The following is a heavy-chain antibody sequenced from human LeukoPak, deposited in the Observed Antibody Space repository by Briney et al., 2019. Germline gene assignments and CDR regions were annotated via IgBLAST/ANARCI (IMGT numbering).Heavy chain of an antibody. Sequence: KPSETLSLTCAVYGGSFSGYYWSWIRQPPGKGLEWIGEINHSGSTNYNPSLKSRVTISVDTSKNQFSLKLSSVTAADTAVYYCARGGMKPSKRWFGELLSLSHYMDVWGKGTTVTVSS. CDR1: GGSFSGYY. CDR2: INHSGST. V-gene: IGHV4-34*01. D-gene: IGHD3-10*01. CDR3: ARGGMKPSKRWFGELLSLSHYMDV. J-gene: IGHJ6*03.